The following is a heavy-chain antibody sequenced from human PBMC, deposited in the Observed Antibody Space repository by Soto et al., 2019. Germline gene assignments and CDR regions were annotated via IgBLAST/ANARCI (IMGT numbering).Heavy chain of an antibody. CDR1: GGTFSSYA. V-gene: IGHV1-69*13. J-gene: IGHJ4*02. D-gene: IGHD6-19*01. CDR3: ASETRAVAGTAGPTHFDY. CDR2: IIPIFGTA. Sequence: GASVKVSCKASGGTFSSYAISWVRQAPGQGLEWMGGIIPIFGTANYAQKFQGRVTITADESTSTAYMELSSLRSEDTAVYYCASETRAVAGTAGPTHFDYWGQGTLVTVSS.